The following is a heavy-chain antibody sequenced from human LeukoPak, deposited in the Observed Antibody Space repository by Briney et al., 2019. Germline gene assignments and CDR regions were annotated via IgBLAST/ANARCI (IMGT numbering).Heavy chain of an antibody. CDR3: ARRIAVAAPFDY. Sequence: ASVKVSCKASGYTFTSYDINWVRQATGQGLEWMGWMNPNSGNTGYAQKFQGRVTMTRNTSISTAYMELSSLRSEDTAVYYCARRIAVAAPFDYWGQGTLVTVSS. J-gene: IGHJ4*02. CDR1: GYTFTSYD. V-gene: IGHV1-8*01. CDR2: MNPNSGNT. D-gene: IGHD6-19*01.